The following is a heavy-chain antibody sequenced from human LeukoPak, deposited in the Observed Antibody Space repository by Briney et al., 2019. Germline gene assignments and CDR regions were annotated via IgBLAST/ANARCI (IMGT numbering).Heavy chain of an antibody. Sequence: PGGSLRLSCAASGFTFSSYSMNWVRQAPGKGLEWVSSISSSSSYIYYADSVKGRFTISRDNAKNSPYLQMNSLRAEDTAVYYCARDLSLAHDAFDIWGRGTMVTVSS. V-gene: IGHV3-21*01. J-gene: IGHJ3*02. CDR2: ISSSSSYI. CDR1: GFTFSSYS. CDR3: ARDLSLAHDAFDI. D-gene: IGHD2-15*01.